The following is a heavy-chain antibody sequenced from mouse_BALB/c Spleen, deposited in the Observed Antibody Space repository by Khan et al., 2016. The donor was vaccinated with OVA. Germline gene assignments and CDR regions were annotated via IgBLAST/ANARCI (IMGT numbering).Heavy chain of an antibody. D-gene: IGHD2-5*01. CDR1: GYTFTSYT. J-gene: IGHJ3*01. Sequence: VQLQQSGAELARPGASVKMSCKASGYTFTSYTIHWLKKRPGQGLEWIGYINPSNGYTNYNQKFKDKATLTTYECANTAYRQLSSLKSDDSAGYNSVRDRAYSKNDGWCAYWGKGTLGTVSA. CDR2: INPSNGYT. V-gene: IGHV1-4*01. CDR3: VRDRAYSKNDGWCAY.